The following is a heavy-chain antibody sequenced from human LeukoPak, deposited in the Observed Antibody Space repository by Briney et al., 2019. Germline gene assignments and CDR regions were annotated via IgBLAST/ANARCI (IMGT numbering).Heavy chain of an antibody. CDR2: INSDGSST. CDR3: TRDIPNSGIDY. J-gene: IGHJ4*02. V-gene: IGHV3-74*01. Sequence: GGSLRLSCAASGFTFSSSRMHWVRQAPGKGLVWVSHINSDGSSTTYADSVKGRFTISRDNAKNTLYLQMNSLRAEDTAVYYCTRDIPNSGIDYWGQGALVTVSS. CDR1: GFTFSSSR. D-gene: IGHD5-12*01.